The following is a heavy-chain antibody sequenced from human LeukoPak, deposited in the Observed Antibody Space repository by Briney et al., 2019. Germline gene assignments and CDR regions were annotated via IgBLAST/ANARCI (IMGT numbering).Heavy chain of an antibody. Sequence: GGSLRLSCAASGFTLSSYVMHWFRQAAGKWAEWVAVISYDGSNKYYADSVNGRFAISKDNSKNTMYLQMNSVKAEDTAVYYCALRASTNIPGYWGQGTLVSVS. CDR2: ISYDGSNK. D-gene: IGHD2/OR15-2a*01. J-gene: IGHJ4*02. V-gene: IGHV3-30*09. CDR3: ALRASTNIPGY. CDR1: GFTLSSYV.